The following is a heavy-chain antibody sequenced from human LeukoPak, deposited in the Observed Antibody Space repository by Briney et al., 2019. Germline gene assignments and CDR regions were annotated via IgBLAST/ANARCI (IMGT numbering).Heavy chain of an antibody. CDR1: GFTFSSYS. V-gene: IGHV3-21*01. CDR3: ARGLYDSTGYYPLDY. CDR2: ISSSSSYI. Sequence: GGSLRLSCAASGFTFSSYSMNWVRQAPGKGLEWVSSISSSSSYIYYADSVKGRFTISGDNAKNSLYLQMNSLRAEDTAVYYCARGLYDSTGYYPLDYWGQGTLVTVSS. J-gene: IGHJ4*02. D-gene: IGHD3-22*01.